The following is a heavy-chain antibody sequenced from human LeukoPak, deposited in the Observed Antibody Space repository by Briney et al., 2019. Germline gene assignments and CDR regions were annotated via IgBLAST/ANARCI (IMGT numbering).Heavy chain of an antibody. CDR1: GFTFSSYA. D-gene: IGHD2-8*01. V-gene: IGHV3-30*04. CDR2: ISYDGSNK. J-gene: IGHJ3*02. CDR3: ARAGYCTNGVCYFRGAFDI. Sequence: GGSLRLSCAASGFTFSSYAMHWVRQAPGKGLEWVAVISYDGSNKYYADSVKGRFTISRDNSKNTLYLQMNSLRAEDTAVYYCARAGYCTNGVCYFRGAFDIWGQGTMVTVSS.